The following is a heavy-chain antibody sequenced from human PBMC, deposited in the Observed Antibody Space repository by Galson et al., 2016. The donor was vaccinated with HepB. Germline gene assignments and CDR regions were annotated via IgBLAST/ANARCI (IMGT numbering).Heavy chain of an antibody. CDR2: IYWDDYK. V-gene: IGHV2-5*02. J-gene: IGHJ4*02. D-gene: IGHD2-8*01. CDR1: GFSLSTAGVG. CDR3: AHSRGSAFDTNNAFDD. Sequence: PALVKPTQTLTLTCTFSGFSLSTAGVGVGYIRQPPGKALEWLAFIYWDDYKFYSPSLKSRLTVTKGTSKNQVVLTMTNMDPVDTATYFCAHSRGSAFDTNNAFDDWGQGILVTVSS.